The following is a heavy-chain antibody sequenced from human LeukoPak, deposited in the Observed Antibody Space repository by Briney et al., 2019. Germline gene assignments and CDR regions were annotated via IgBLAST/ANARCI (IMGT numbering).Heavy chain of an antibody. D-gene: IGHD2-2*01. CDR1: GFTFDDYG. CDR3: ARGYCSSTSCYFDY. CDR2: INWNGGST. V-gene: IGHV3-20*04. J-gene: IGHJ4*02. Sequence: GGSLRLSCAASGFTFDDYGMSWVRHAPGKGLEWVSGINWNGGSTGYADSVKGRFTISRDNAKNSLYLQMNSLRAEDTALYYCARGYCSSTSCYFDYWGQGSLVTVCS.